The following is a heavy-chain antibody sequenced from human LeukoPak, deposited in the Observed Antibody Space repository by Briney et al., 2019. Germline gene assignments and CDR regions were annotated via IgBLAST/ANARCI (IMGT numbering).Heavy chain of an antibody. CDR1: GYTFTGYY. D-gene: IGHD3-3*01. J-gene: IGHJ5*02. V-gene: IGHV1-2*02. CDR3: ARGGWSGYYGNWFDP. CDR2: INPNSGGT. Sequence: ASVTVSCKASGYTFTGYYMHWVRQAPGQGLEWMGWINPNSGGTNYAQKFQGRVTMTRDTSISTAYMELSRLRSDDTAVYYCARGGWSGYYGNWFDPWGQGTLVTVSS.